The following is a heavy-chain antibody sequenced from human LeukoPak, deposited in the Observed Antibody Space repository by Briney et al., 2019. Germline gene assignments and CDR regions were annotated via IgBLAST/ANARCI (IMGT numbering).Heavy chain of an antibody. D-gene: IGHD3-22*01. Sequence: ASVKVACKASGYTLTSYDINWVRQATGRGLEWMGWMNPNSGNTGYGQKFQGRVTMTSNTYIRTAYMEPRSLRSDDTAVCYWATGTYYYDSSGYSHFQHWGQGTLVTVSS. CDR1: GYTLTSYD. CDR3: ATGTYYYDSSGYSHFQH. V-gene: IGHV1-8*01. CDR2: MNPNSGNT. J-gene: IGHJ1*01.